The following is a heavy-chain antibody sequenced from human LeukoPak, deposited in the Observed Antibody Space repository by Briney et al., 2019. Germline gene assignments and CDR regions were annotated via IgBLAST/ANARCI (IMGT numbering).Heavy chain of an antibody. CDR3: AKGQYQLRYSALDY. D-gene: IGHD2-2*01. CDR2: IRYDGSNK. J-gene: IGHJ4*02. V-gene: IGHV3-30*02. CDR1: GFTFSSYG. Sequence: PGGSLRLSCAASGFTFSSYGMHWVRQAPGKGLEWVAFIRYDGSNKYYADSVKGRFTISRDNSKNTLYLQMNSLRAEDTAVYYCAKGQYQLRYSALDYWGQGTLVTVSS.